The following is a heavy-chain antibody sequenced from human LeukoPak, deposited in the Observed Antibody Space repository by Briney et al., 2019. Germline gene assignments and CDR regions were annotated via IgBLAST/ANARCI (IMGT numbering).Heavy chain of an antibody. V-gene: IGHV3-23*01. CDR2: ISGSGGST. D-gene: IGHD6-19*01. J-gene: IGHJ4*02. CDR3: AKRAFGSSGWPNYYFDY. CDR1: GFTFSSYG. Sequence: PGGSLRLSCAASGFTFSSYGMHWVRQAPGKGLEWVSAISGSGGSTYYADSVKGRFTISRDNSKNTLYLQMNSLRAEDTAVYYCAKRAFGSSGWPNYYFDYWGQGTLVTVSS.